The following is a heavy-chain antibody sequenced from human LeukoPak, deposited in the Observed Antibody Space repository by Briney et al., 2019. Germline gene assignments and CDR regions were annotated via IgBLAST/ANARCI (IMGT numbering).Heavy chain of an antibody. V-gene: IGHV1-46*01. J-gene: IGHJ3*02. CDR2: INPSGGGT. D-gene: IGHD1-14*01. CDR1: GYTFTSYY. CDR3: ARDPLNPLDAFDI. Sequence: ASVKVSCKASGYTFTSYYMHWVRQAPGQGLEWTGIINPSGGGTSYAQKFQGRVTMTRDTSTSTVYMELSSLRSEDTAVYYCARDPLNPLDAFDIWGQGTMVTVSS.